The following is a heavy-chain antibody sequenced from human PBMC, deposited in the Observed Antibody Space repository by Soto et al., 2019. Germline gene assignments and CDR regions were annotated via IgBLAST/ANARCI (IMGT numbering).Heavy chain of an antibody. Sequence: QVQLVQSGAEVKKPGSSVKVSCKASGGTFSSYAISWVRQAPGQGLEWMGGIIPIFGTANYAQKFQGRVTITADESTSTAYMELSGLRSEDTAVYYCARTGGSSWYNWFDPWGQGTLVTVSS. D-gene: IGHD6-13*01. CDR3: ARTGGSSWYNWFDP. CDR2: IIPIFGTA. CDR1: GGTFSSYA. V-gene: IGHV1-69*01. J-gene: IGHJ5*02.